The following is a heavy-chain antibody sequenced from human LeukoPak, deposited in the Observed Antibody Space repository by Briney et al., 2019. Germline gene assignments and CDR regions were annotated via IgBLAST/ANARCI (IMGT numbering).Heavy chain of an antibody. V-gene: IGHV4-31*03. CDR2: IYYSGST. J-gene: IGHJ3*02. Sequence: SETLSLTCTVSGGSISSGGYYWSWIRQHPGKGLEWIGYIYYSGSTYYNPSLKSRVTISVDTSKNQFSLKLSSVTAADTAVYYCARSYGPAGGAFDIWGQGTMVTVSS. CDR3: ARSYGPAGGAFDI. D-gene: IGHD5-18*01. CDR1: GGSISSGGYY.